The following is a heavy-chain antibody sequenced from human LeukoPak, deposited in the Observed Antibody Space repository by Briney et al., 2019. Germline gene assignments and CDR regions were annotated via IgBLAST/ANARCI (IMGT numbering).Heavy chain of an antibody. J-gene: IGHJ4*02. Sequence: AHIKQDGSERYYGDSVKGRFTISRDNANNLVYLQMNSLGAEDTAVYYCARGWNYAFRFDYWGQGTLVTVSS. V-gene: IGHV3-7*01. CDR3: ARGWNYAFRFDY. D-gene: IGHD1-7*01. CDR2: IKQDGSER.